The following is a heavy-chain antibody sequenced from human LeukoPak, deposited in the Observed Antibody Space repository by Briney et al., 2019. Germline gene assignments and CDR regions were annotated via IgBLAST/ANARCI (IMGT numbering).Heavy chain of an antibody. CDR3: ATHPYSNWASTSNFDY. Sequence: SETLSLTCTVSGGSIYSSSYYWAWIRQPPGKGLEWIGSIYYSGSISYSPSLKSRVTISIETSKNQFSLRLNSVTAADTAVYYCATHPYSNWASTSNFDYWGQGTLVTVSS. CDR2: IYYSGSI. CDR1: GGSIYSSSYY. J-gene: IGHJ4*02. D-gene: IGHD7-27*01. V-gene: IGHV4-39*01.